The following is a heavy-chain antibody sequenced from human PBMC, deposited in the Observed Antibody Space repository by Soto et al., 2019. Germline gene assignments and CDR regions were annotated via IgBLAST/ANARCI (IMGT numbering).Heavy chain of an antibody. J-gene: IGHJ3*02. CDR2: VSGYNFNT. D-gene: IGHD3-10*01. Sequence: ASVKVSCKASGYSFTSYGISWVRQAPGQGLEWMGWVSGYNFNTNYVQKFQGRVTMTTDTSTSTAYMELRSLRSDDTAVYYCAKVLLWFGELSPHDAFDIWGQGTTVTVSS. CDR1: GYSFTSYG. CDR3: AKVLLWFGELSPHDAFDI. V-gene: IGHV1-18*01.